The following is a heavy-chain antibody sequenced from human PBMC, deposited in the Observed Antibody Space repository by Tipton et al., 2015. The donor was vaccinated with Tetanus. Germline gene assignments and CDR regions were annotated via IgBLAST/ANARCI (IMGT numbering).Heavy chain of an antibody. D-gene: IGHD3-3*01. J-gene: IGHJ4*02. V-gene: IGHV4-34*04. CDR1: DGAFNAYY. CDR3: ARGRTMSGVVAPFDL. Sequence: GLVKPSETLSLTCGVSDGAFNAYYWSWIRQTPGKGLEWIGEVNQSGRTKNNLSFNRRAALSVDTSKSQFSLRVRSVTAADTAVYYCARGRTMSGVVAPFDLWGQGTQVTVSS. CDR2: VNQSGRT.